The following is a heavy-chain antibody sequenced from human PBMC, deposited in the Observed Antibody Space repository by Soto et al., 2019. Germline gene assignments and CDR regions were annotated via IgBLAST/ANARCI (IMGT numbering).Heavy chain of an antibody. V-gene: IGHV3-74*01. J-gene: IGHJ4*02. CDR2: LNSDGSFT. CDR1: GLPFITYW. D-gene: IGHD4-17*01. CDR3: TRGIYDYGDYAGFDF. Sequence: PGGSHRLSCASSGLPFITYWMQWVRQGTGKGPEWVSRLNSDGSFTSYADSVKGRFTVSRDNAKNTVYLQMNSLRVEDTAVYYCTRGIYDYGDYAGFDFWGQGTLVTVPQ.